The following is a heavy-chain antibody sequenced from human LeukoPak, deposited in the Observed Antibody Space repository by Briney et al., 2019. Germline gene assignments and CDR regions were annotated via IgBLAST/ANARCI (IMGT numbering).Heavy chain of an antibody. CDR3: AGPWDQVGFDS. CDR2: IYPKTGGT. J-gene: IGHJ5*01. V-gene: IGHV1-2*02. D-gene: IGHD1-26*01. CDR1: GYTFTGYY. Sequence: ASVKVSCKASGYTFTGYYLQWVRQAPGQGLEWMGWIYPKTGGTSYAQKFQGRVTMTRDTSISTAYMELIGLRSDDTAVYYCAGPWDQVGFDSWGQGTLVSVSS.